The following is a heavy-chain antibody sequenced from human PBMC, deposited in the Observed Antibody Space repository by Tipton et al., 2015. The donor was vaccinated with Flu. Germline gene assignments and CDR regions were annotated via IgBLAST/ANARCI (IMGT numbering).Heavy chain of an antibody. Sequence: QLVQSGAEVKKPGESLKISCKGDGYNFATYWIGWVRQVPGKGLEWMGIIYPGDSTTTYSPSFQGRVTISVDKSINTAYMQWSSLEASGTAMYYCARHVSSSSWEKWLDPWGQGTLVTVSS. CDR3: ARHVSSSSWEKWLDP. V-gene: IGHV5-51*01. CDR1: GYNFATYW. J-gene: IGHJ5*02. D-gene: IGHD6-13*01. CDR2: IYPGDSTT.